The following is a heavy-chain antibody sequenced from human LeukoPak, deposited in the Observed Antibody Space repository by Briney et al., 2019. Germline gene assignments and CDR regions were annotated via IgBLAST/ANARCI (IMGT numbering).Heavy chain of an antibody. Sequence: SETLSLTCTVSGGSISNYYWTWIRQSPRKGLEWIGYIYYTGSTNYNPSLKSRVTISVDTSKNQFSLKLSPVTAADTAVYYCARRSDYYDILNLWGQGTMVTVSS. CDR1: GGSISNYY. CDR3: ARRSDYYDILNL. J-gene: IGHJ3*01. CDR2: IYYTGST. D-gene: IGHD3-22*01. V-gene: IGHV4-59*01.